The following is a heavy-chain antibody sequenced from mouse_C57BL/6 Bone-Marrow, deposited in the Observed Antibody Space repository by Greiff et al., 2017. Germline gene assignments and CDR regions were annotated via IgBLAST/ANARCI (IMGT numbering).Heavy chain of an antibody. CDR1: GYSITSGYY. CDR2: ISYDGSN. Sequence: EVQLQESGPGLVKPSQSLSLTCSVTGYSITSGYYWNWIRQFPGNKLEWMGYISYDGSNNYNPSLKNRISITRDTSKNQFFLKLNSVTTEDTATYYCARERTVVATDAMDYWGQGTSVTVSS. J-gene: IGHJ4*01. D-gene: IGHD1-1*01. V-gene: IGHV3-6*01. CDR3: ARERTVVATDAMDY.